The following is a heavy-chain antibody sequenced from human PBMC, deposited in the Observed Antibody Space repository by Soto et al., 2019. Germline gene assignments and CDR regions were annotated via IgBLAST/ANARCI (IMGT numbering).Heavy chain of an antibody. CDR3: ARGSRSGYYAY. CDR1: GGSTSNYY. Sequence: SETLSLTCTVTGGSTSNYYWTWIRQPPGKGLEWIGYINDSGSTNYSPSLKTRVTISLDTSKNHFSLKLTSVTAADTAVYFCARGSRSGYYAYWGQGTLVT. CDR2: INDSGST. J-gene: IGHJ4*02. V-gene: IGHV4-59*13. D-gene: IGHD3-3*01.